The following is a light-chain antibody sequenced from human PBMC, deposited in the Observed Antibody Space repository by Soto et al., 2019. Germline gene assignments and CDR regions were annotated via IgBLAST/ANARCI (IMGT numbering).Light chain of an antibody. Sequence: QSVLTQPPSVSGAPGQRVTISCAGSSSNIGAGSDVHWYQQFPGTAPKLLIYDNTNRPSGVPDRISGSKSGTSASLAITGLQAGDEADYYCPSYDRSLSGSVFGGGTKLTVL. V-gene: IGLV1-40*01. CDR2: DNT. J-gene: IGLJ2*01. CDR1: SSNIGAGSD. CDR3: PSYDRSLSGSV.